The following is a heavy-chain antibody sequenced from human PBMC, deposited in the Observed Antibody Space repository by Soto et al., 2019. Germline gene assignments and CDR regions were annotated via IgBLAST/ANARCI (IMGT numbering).Heavy chain of an antibody. CDR3: AMARPGTAFRGFDY. V-gene: IGHV3-23*01. J-gene: IGHJ4*02. Sequence: EVQLLESGGGLVQPGGSLRLSCAGSEFTFSTYAVSWVRLAPGKGLEWVSAISGSGGTTFYADSVKGRFTISRDNSRNTLYLQMNSLRAEDTALYYCAMARPGTAFRGFDYWGQGTLVTVSS. CDR2: ISGSGGTT. CDR1: EFTFSTYA. D-gene: IGHD3-16*01.